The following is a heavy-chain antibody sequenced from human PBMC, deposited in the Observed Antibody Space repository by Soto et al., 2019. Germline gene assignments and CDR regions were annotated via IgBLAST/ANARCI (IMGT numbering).Heavy chain of an antibody. J-gene: IGHJ6*03. Sequence: QVQLVQSGAEVKKPGSSVKVSCKASGGTFSSYTISWVRQAPGQGLEWMGRIIPILGIANYAQKFQGRVTITADKSTSTAYMELSSLRSEDTAVYYCARSPLXXVXXXXXXPHYYYYMDVWGKGTTVTXSS. CDR1: GGTFSSYT. V-gene: IGHV1-69*02. CDR3: ARSPLXXVXXXXXXPHYYYYMDV. CDR2: IIPILGIA.